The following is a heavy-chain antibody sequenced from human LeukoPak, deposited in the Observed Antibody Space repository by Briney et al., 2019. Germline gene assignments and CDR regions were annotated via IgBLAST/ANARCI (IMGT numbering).Heavy chain of an antibody. D-gene: IGHD1-7*01. Sequence: PSQTLSLTCTVSGGSISSGDYYWSWIRQPPGKGLEWFGYIYYSGSTYYHPSLKSRVTISVDTSKTQFSLKLSSVTAADTAVYYCARDQVTGTTIFDYWGQGTLVTVSS. CDR1: GGSISSGDYY. CDR3: ARDQVTGTTIFDY. V-gene: IGHV4-30-4*08. J-gene: IGHJ4*02. CDR2: IYYSGST.